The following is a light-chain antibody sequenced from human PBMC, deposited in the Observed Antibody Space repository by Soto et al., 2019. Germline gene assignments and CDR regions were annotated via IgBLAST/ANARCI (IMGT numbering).Light chain of an antibody. CDR2: DXY. V-gene: IGKV3-11*01. Sequence: EVVLTQSPVTLSLSTWERATRSVRASHSCRGLLDRYQQQPGQPPRLXXDDXYNMATGIPPRLSGSGSAKDFTLTVSSLEPYDSAVYYCQQRHMWTSTFGQGTKVDIK. J-gene: IGKJ1*01. CDR3: QQRHMWTST. CDR1: HSCRGL.